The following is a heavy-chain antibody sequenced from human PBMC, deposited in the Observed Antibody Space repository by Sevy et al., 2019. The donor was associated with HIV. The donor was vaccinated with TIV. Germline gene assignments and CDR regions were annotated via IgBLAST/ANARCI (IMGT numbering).Heavy chain of an antibody. J-gene: IGHJ3*02. CDR2: IYSGGST. CDR3: ARGGYYDSSGYYIPAESPSAFDI. V-gene: IGHV3-53*01. D-gene: IGHD3-22*01. Sequence: GGSLRLSCAASGFTVSSNYMGWVRQAPGKGLEWVSVIYSGGSTYYADSVKGRFTISRDNSKNTLYLQMNGLRAEDTAVYYCARGGYYDSSGYYIPAESPSAFDIWGQGTMVTVSS. CDR1: GFTVSSNY.